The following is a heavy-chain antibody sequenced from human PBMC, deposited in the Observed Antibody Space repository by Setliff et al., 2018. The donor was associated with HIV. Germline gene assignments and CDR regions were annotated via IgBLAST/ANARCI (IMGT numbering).Heavy chain of an antibody. V-gene: IGHV4-34*10. CDR3: ARALAGGSGWNYFDL. Sequence: PSETLSLTCTVYGGSFSGYFWSWIRQPPGKGLEWIGEIDHTGNTNYNPSLKSRFTMSIDTSTNQFSLNLDSVTAADTAVYFCARALAGGSGWNYFDLWGPGTLVTV. CDR2: IDHTGNT. J-gene: IGHJ4*02. D-gene: IGHD6-19*01. CDR1: GGSFSGYF.